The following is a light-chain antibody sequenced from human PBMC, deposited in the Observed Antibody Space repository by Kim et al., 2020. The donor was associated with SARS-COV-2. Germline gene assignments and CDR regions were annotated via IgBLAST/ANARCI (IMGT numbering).Light chain of an antibody. CDR1: QSISSY. CDR2: AAS. Sequence: SVGDRVTITCRASQSISSYLNWYQQKPGKAPKLLIYAASSLQSGVPSRFSGSGSGTDFTLTIISLQPEDFATYYCQQSYSTPSRTFGQGTKVDIK. J-gene: IGKJ1*01. CDR3: QQSYSTPSRT. V-gene: IGKV1-39*01.